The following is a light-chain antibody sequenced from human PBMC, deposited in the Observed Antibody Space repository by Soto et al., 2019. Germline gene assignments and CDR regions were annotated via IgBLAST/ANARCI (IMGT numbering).Light chain of an antibody. V-gene: IGKV3-11*01. CDR3: QQRSNWPRT. CDR1: QSVSSY. CDR2: DSS. J-gene: IGKJ1*01. Sequence: EIVLTXSPATLSLSPGERATLSCRASQSVSSYLAWYQQKPGQAPRLLIYDSSNRAAGIPARFSGSGSGTDFTLTISSLEPEDFAVYYCQQRSNWPRTFGQGTKVEIK.